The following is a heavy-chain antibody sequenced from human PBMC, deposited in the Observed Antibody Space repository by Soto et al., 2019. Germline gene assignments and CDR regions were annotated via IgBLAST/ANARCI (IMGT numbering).Heavy chain of an antibody. CDR3: ARGGYSYGVDY. Sequence: QVQLQQWGAGLLKPSETLSLTCAVYGGSFSGYYWSWIRQPPGKGLEWIGEINHSGSTNYNPSLKSRVPISVDTSKNQFSLKLSSVTAADTAVYYCARGGYSYGVDYWGQGTLVTVSS. D-gene: IGHD5-18*01. J-gene: IGHJ4*02. CDR2: INHSGST. CDR1: GGSFSGYY. V-gene: IGHV4-34*01.